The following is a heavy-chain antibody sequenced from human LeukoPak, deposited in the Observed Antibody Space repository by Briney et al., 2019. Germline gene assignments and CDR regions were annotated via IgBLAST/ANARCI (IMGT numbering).Heavy chain of an antibody. Sequence: QPGGSLRLSCEASGFTLSSYAMSWVRQAPGKGLAWVSVISSSADSTYYADSVKGRFTISRDNSKNTLYLQMNNLRAEDTAVYYCAKPLEKYTYGGNFDYWGQGILVTVSS. J-gene: IGHJ4*02. CDR1: GFTLSSYA. V-gene: IGHV3-23*01. D-gene: IGHD4-23*01. CDR2: ISSSADST. CDR3: AKPLEKYTYGGNFDY.